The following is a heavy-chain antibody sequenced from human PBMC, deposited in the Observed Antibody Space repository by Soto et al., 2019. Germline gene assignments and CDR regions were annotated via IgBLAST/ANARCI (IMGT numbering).Heavy chain of an antibody. CDR2: INPETGGA. D-gene: IGHD2-2*01. CDR1: GYTFTGYY. Sequence: ASVKVSCKASGYTFTGYYVHWVREAPGQGLEWMGWINPETGGASYAQKFQGRVTLSRDTSINTAYLELSRLRFDDAAVYFCARERYQVISDGMDVWGQGTTVTVSS. J-gene: IGHJ6*02. CDR3: ARERYQVISDGMDV. V-gene: IGHV1-2*02.